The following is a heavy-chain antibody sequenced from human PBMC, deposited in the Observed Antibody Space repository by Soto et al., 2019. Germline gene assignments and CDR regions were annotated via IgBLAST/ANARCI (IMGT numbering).Heavy chain of an antibody. CDR1: GFTFSSYW. CDR2: IKSDGSGT. D-gene: IGHD3-22*01. V-gene: IGHV3-74*01. J-gene: IGHJ4*02. Sequence: EVQLVESGGGSVQPGGSLRLSCAASGFTFSSYWMHWVRQAPGKGLVWVSRIKSDGSGTYYADSVKGRLTISRDNAKNTGYLQRNSLRAEDTAVYYCARGDGDYYDGNGYLGRHWGQGTLVTVSS. CDR3: ARGDGDYYDGNGYLGRH.